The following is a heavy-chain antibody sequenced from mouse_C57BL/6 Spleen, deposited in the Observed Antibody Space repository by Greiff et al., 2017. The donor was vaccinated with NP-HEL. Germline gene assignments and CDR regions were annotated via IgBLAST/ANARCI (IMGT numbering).Heavy chain of an antibody. CDR3: ARGVYDDYDVDY. CDR2: IFPSDGYT. D-gene: IGHD2-4*01. V-gene: IGHV1-50*01. J-gene: IGHJ2*01. CDR1: GYTFTSYW. Sequence: QVQLQQPGAELVKPGASVKLSCKASGYTFTSYWMQWVKQRPGHGLEWIGEIFPSDGYTNYNQKFKGKATLTVDTSSSTAYMQLSSLTSEDSAVYYCARGVYDDYDVDYWGQGTTLTVSA.